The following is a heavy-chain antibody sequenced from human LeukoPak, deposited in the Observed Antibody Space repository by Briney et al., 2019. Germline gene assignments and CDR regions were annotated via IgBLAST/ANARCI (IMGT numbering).Heavy chain of an antibody. D-gene: IGHD1-26*01. CDR1: GFTFSSYA. CDR3: ATESGTYSGTCFDY. V-gene: IGHV3-48*01. CDR2: ISSSSNTI. Sequence: GGSLRLSCAASGFTFSSYAMNWVRQAPGKGLEWVSYISSSSNTIYYADSVKGRFTISRDNAKNSLYLQMNSLRAEDTAVYYCATESGTYSGTCFDYWGQGTLVTVSS. J-gene: IGHJ4*02.